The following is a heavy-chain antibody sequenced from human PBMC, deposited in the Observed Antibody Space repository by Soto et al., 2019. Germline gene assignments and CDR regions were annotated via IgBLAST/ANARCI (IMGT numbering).Heavy chain of an antibody. J-gene: IGHJ4*02. CDR2: ISYDGSNK. V-gene: IGHV3-30*18. CDR1: GFTFSSYG. CDR3: AKVGGGRHCSSTSCYTFEEFDY. Sequence: QVQLVESGGGVVQPGRSLRLSCAASGFTFSSYGMHWVRQAPGKGLEWVAVISYDGSNKYYADSVKGRFTISRDNSKNTRYLQMNSLRAEDTAVYYCAKVGGGRHCSSTSCYTFEEFDYWGQGTLVTVSS. D-gene: IGHD2-2*02.